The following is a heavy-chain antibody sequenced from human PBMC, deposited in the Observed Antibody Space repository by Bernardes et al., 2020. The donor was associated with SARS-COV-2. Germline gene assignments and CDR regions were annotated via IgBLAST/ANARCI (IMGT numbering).Heavy chain of an antibody. D-gene: IGHD3-16*01. J-gene: IGHJ4*02. CDR2: ISASGHRT. Sequence: GSLRLSCEASGFTFNTYGMSWVRQAPGKGLEWVAGISASGHRTNYADFVKGRFIISRDNSKNTLYLQLDSLRAEDTAAYYCAKDFFGGGSSPSDYWGQGTLVTVSS. V-gene: IGHV3-23*01. CDR3: AKDFFGGGSSPSDY. CDR1: GFTFNTYG.